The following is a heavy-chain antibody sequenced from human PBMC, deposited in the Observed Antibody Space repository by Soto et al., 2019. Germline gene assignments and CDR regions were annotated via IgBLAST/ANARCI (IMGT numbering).Heavy chain of an antibody. V-gene: IGHV3-21*06. Sequence: PGGSLRLSCAASGFTFTRYSMNWVRQAPGKGLEWVSSISSTTHYIYYADSMRGRFTISRDNAKNAVYLEMNSLRAKDTAVYYCARESEDLTSNFDYWGQGTLVTVSS. CDR2: ISSTTHYI. J-gene: IGHJ4*02. CDR3: ARESEDLTSNFDY. CDR1: GFTFTRYS.